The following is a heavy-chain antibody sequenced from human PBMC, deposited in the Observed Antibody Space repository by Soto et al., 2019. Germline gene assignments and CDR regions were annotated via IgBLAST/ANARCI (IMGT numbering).Heavy chain of an antibody. CDR1: GGSFSGYY. V-gene: IGHV4-34*01. J-gene: IGHJ6*02. CDR2: INHSGVT. CDR3: ARFSGSYYYAMDV. D-gene: IGHD6-19*01. Sequence: QVQLQQWGAGLLKPSGTLSLTCAVYGGSFSGYYWSWIRQPPGKGLEWIGEINHSGVTNYKPSLKRRVTISVDPSKNQSSLQLKSVPAADTALYYCARFSGSYYYAMDVWGQGSTVTVSS.